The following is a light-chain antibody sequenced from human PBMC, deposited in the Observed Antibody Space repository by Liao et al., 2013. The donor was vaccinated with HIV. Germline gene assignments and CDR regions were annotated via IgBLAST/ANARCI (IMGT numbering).Light chain of an antibody. V-gene: IGLV3-21*01. CDR1: NIGSKS. J-gene: IGLJ2*01. CDR2: YDS. Sequence: SYVLTQPPSVSVAPGKTARITCGGNNIGSKSVHWYQQKPGQAPVLVIYYDSDRPSGIPERFSGSNSGNTATLTISGTQGMDEADYYCQAWDSSTVFGGGSKLTVL. CDR3: QAWDSSTV.